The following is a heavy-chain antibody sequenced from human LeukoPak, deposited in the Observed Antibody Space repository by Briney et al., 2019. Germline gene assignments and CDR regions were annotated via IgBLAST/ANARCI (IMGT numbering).Heavy chain of an antibody. CDR3: ATRWVLTGEPY. J-gene: IGHJ4*02. D-gene: IGHD7-27*01. CDR1: GGSISSTEW. Sequence: SGTLSLTCAVSGGSISSTEWYTWVRQPPGQGLEWIGEIHHSGGTNYNASLKSRVTISLDKSKNQFSLDLTSMTAADTAVYYCATRWVLTGEPYWGQGTLVTVSS. CDR2: IHHSGGT. V-gene: IGHV4-4*02.